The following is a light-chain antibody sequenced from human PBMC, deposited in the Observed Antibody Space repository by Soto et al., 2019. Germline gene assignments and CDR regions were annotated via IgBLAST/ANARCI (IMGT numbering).Light chain of an antibody. Sequence: EIVLTQSPGTLSLSPGERAALSCRASQSVRSNSLAWYQQKPGQAPRLLIYGASSRATGIPDRFSGSGSGTDFTLTISGLETEDCAVYYCQQYAGSPGFTFGPGTKVDI. CDR1: QSVRSNS. V-gene: IGKV3-20*01. J-gene: IGKJ3*01. CDR3: QQYAGSPGFT. CDR2: GAS.